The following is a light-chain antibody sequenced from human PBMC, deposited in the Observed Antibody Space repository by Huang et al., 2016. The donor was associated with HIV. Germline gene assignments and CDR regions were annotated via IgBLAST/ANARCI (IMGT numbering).Light chain of an antibody. CDR3: QQYGSSVVT. CDR1: QSFSSNY. CDR2: GAS. V-gene: IGKV3-20*01. J-gene: IGKJ1*01. Sequence: EIVLTQSPGTLSLSPGERATLSCRASQSFSSNYLAWYQQKPGQAPRLLIYGASSRATGIPDRFSGSRSGTDFTLIISRLEPEDFAVYYCQQYGSSVVTFGQGTKVEVK.